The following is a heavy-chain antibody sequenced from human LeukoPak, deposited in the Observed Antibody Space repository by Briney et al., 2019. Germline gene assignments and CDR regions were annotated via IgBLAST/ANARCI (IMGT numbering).Heavy chain of an antibody. CDR1: GYTFTSYG. CDR3: ARDRVYCSGGSCYLDY. V-gene: IGHV1-18*01. J-gene: IGHJ4*02. D-gene: IGHD2-15*01. Sequence: ASVKVSCKASGYTFTSYGISWVRQAPGQGLEGMGWISAYNGNTNYAQKLQGRVTMTTDTSASTAYMELRSLRSDDTAVYYCARDRVYCSGGSCYLDYWGQGTLVTVSS. CDR2: ISAYNGNT.